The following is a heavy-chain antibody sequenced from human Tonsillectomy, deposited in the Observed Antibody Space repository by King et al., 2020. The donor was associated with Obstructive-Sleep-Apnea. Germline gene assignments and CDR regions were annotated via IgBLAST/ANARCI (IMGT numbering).Heavy chain of an antibody. V-gene: IGHV4-39*07. J-gene: IGHJ6*02. CDR3: ARDIVVVPAAIRAVGLDYYYYYGIDV. D-gene: IGHD2-2*01. Sequence: LQLQESGPGLVKPSETLSLTCTVSGGSISSSSCYWGWIRQPPGKGLEWIGSIYYSGSTYYNPSLKSRVTISVDTSKNQFSLKLSSVTAADTAVYYCARDIVVVPAAIRAVGLDYYYYYGIDVWGQGTTVTVSS. CDR1: GGSISSSSCY. CDR2: IYYSGST.